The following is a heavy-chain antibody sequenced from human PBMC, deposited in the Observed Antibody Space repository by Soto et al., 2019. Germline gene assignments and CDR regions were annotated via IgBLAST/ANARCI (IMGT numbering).Heavy chain of an antibody. V-gene: IGHV1-18*01. CDR2: ISAHNGNT. Sequence: ASVKVSCKASGYTFTSYGITWVRQAPGQGLEWMGWISAHNGNTKYSQKLQGRVTITRDTSASTAYMELSSLRSEDTAVYYCARAVAVAADFDYWGQGTLVTVPQ. D-gene: IGHD6-19*01. CDR1: GYTFTSYG. J-gene: IGHJ4*02. CDR3: ARAVAVAADFDY.